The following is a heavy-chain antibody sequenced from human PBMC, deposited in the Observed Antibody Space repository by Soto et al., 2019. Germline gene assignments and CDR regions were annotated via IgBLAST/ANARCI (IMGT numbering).Heavy chain of an antibody. D-gene: IGHD3-10*01. V-gene: IGHV1-69*01. CDR2: IIPIFGTA. Sequence: QVQLVQSGAEVKNPGSSVKVSCKASGGTFSSYAISWVRQAPGQGLEWMGGIIPIFGTANYAQKFQGRVTITADESTSTAYMELSSLRSEDTAVYYCARDRNFYGSGSYYPSYPWYFDLWGRGTLVTVSS. J-gene: IGHJ2*01. CDR3: ARDRNFYGSGSYYPSYPWYFDL. CDR1: GGTFSSYA.